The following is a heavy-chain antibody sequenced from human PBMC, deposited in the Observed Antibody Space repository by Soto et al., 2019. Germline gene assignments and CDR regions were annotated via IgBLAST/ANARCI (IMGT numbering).Heavy chain of an antibody. J-gene: IGHJ4*02. CDR3: ASHYDMWSGYLSPVDY. D-gene: IGHD3-3*01. Sequence: SGGSLRLSCAASGYTFIDYYMSWIRQAPGKGLEWISYIDTSGTKIYYADSVKGRFTITRDNAKNSLYLEMNSLRDEDTAVYYCASHYDMWSGYLSPVDYWGQGTLVTVSS. CDR2: IDTSGTKI. V-gene: IGHV3-11*01. CDR1: GYTFIDYY.